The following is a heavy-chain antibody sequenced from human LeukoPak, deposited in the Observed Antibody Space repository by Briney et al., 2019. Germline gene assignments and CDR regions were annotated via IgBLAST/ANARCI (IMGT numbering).Heavy chain of an antibody. J-gene: IGHJ3*02. CDR1: GFTFSSYW. D-gene: IGHD6-19*01. CDR3: ARGSVAGIRFLAFDI. V-gene: IGHV3-7*01. Sequence: GGSLRLSCAASGFTFSSYWMSWVRQAPGKGLEWVANIKQDGSEKYYVDSVKGRFTISRDNAKNSLYLQMNSLRAEDTAVYYCARGSVAGIRFLAFDIWGQGTMVTVSS. CDR2: IKQDGSEK.